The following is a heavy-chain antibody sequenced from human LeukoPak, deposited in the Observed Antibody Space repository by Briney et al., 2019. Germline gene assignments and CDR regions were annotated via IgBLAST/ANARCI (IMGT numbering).Heavy chain of an antibody. V-gene: IGHV3-48*04. CDR2: ISSSGSTI. CDR1: GFTFSSYW. CDR3: ARDPLYCGGDCYFDY. J-gene: IGHJ4*02. D-gene: IGHD2-21*02. Sequence: GGSLRLSCAASGFTFSSYWMSWVRQAPGKGLEWVSYISSSGSTIYYADSVKGRFTISRDNAKNSLYLQMNSLRAEDTAVYYCARDPLYCGGDCYFDYWGQGTLVTVSS.